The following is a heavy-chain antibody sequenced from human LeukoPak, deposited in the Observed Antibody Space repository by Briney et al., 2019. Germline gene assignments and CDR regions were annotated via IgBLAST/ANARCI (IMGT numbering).Heavy chain of an antibody. D-gene: IGHD1-1*01. J-gene: IGHJ4*02. CDR1: GGSVSSGSYY. V-gene: IGHV4-61*01. CDR3: ARGTKNIDY. CDR2: IYYSGST. Sequence: ASETLSLTCTVSGGSVSSGSYYWSWIRQPPGKGLEWIGYIYYSGSTNYNPSLKSRVTISVDTSKNQFSLKLSSVTAADTAVYYCARGTKNIDYWGQGTLVTVSS.